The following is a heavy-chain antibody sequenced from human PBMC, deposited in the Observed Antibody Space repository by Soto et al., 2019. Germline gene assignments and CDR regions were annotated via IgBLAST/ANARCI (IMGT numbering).Heavy chain of an antibody. D-gene: IGHD3-3*01. CDR3: ASGFWSGYWGIGY. V-gene: IGHV3-48*03. CDR1: GFTFSSYE. J-gene: IGHJ4*02. CDR2: ISSSGSTI. Sequence: PGGSLRLSCAASGFTFSSYEMNWVRQAPGKGLEWVSYISSSGSTIYYADSVKGRFTISRDNAKNSLYLQMNSLRAEDTAVYYCASGFWSGYWGIGYWGQGXLVTVYS.